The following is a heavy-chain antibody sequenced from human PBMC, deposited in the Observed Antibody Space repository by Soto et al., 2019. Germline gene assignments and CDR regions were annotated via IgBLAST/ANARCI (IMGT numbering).Heavy chain of an antibody. CDR3: VRQGIDYLHGLVDV. J-gene: IGHJ6*02. D-gene: IGHD4-17*01. CDR2: VYYTGDT. Sequence: QVQLQQSGPRLVKPSETLSLTCTVSSGPDRSHNWGWIRQPPGRGLEWIGYVYYTGDTAYNPSLRGRVTISAATSTNDFSLTLNSVTAADTAVYYCVRQGIDYLHGLVDVWGQGTTVSVSS. CDR1: SGPDRSHN. V-gene: IGHV4-59*08.